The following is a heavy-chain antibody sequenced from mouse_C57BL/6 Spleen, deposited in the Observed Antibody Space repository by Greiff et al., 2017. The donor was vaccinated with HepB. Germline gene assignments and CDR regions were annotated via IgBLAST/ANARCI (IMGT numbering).Heavy chain of an antibody. CDR2: MNPNNGGT. Sequence: VQLKQSGPELVKPGATVKMSCKASGYTLTDYNMHWVKQSHGKSLEWIGYMNPNNGGTSYNQKFKGKTTLTVNKSSSTAYMELRSLTSEDSAVYDCARAQTAQAAFAYWGQGTLVTVSA. CDR3: ARAQTAQAAFAY. D-gene: IGHD3-2*02. J-gene: IGHJ3*01. CDR1: GYTLTDYN. V-gene: IGHV1-22*01.